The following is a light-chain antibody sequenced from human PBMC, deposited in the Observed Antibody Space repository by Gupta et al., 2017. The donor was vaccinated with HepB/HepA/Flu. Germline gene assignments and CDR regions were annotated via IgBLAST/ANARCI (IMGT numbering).Light chain of an antibody. V-gene: IGLV2-8*01. CDR2: EVT. CDR3: SSDAGGNNWV. J-gene: IGLJ3*02. Sequence: QSALTQPPSASGSPGPSVTISCTGTSSDIGDYKFVSWYQQHPGKAPKLIIYEVTKRPSGVPDRFSGSKSGNTASLTVSGRQAEDEADYYCSSDAGGNNWVFGGGTKLTVL. CDR1: SSDIGDYKF.